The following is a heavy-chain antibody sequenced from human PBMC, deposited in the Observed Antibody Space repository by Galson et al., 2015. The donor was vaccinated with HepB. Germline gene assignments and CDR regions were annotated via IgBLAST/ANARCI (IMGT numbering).Heavy chain of an antibody. Sequence: SLRLSCAASGFTFDDYAMHWVRQAPGKGLEWVSGISWNSGSIGYADSVKGRFTISRDNAKNSLYLQMNSLRAEDTALYYCAKDQNGDYVDWGQGTLVTVSS. CDR2: ISWNSGSI. CDR3: AKDQNGDYVD. J-gene: IGHJ4*02. V-gene: IGHV3-9*01. D-gene: IGHD4-17*01. CDR1: GFTFDDYA.